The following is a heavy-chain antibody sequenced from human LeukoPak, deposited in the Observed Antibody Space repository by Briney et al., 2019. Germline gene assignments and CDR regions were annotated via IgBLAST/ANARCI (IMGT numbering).Heavy chain of an antibody. D-gene: IGHD2/OR15-2a*01. V-gene: IGHV3-33*01. CDR1: GFIFNKYG. CDR2: VWYDGSSQ. CDR3: ARWGIIAHDAFDL. J-gene: IGHJ3*01. Sequence: PGGSLRLSCIASGFIFNKYGRHWVRQAPGKGLEWVAIVWYDGSSQYYADSIKGRFTISRDNSKNTVYLQMNSLRAEDTAVYYRARWGIIAHDAFDLWGQGTVVTVSS.